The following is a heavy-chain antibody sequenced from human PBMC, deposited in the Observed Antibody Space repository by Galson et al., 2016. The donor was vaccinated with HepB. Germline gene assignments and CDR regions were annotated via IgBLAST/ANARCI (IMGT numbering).Heavy chain of an antibody. Sequence: SLRLSCAASGLTFRSYAMHWVRQAPGKGLEWVAVISYDGSNKYYADSVKGRFTISRDNSKNTLYLQMNSLRAEDTAVYYCARDADIVKVPAAIRADHWGQGTLVTVSS. V-gene: IGHV3-30*04. CDR2: ISYDGSNK. CDR1: GLTFRSYA. D-gene: IGHD2-2*02. J-gene: IGHJ4*02. CDR3: ARDADIVKVPAAIRADH.